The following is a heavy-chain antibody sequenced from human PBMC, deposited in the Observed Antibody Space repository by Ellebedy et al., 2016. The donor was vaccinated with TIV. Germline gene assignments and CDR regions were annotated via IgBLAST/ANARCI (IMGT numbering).Heavy chain of an antibody. CDR2: ISTYNGNT. CDR1: GYIFTSYG. D-gene: IGHD6-13*01. CDR3: ARDQIAEAGTNY. J-gene: IGHJ4*02. Sequence: ASVKVPCXASGYIFTSYGFSWVRQAPGQGLEWMGWISTYNGNTNYAQKLQGRVTMTTDTSTSTAYMELRSLRSDDTAVYYCARDQIAEAGTNYWGQGTLVTVSS. V-gene: IGHV1-18*04.